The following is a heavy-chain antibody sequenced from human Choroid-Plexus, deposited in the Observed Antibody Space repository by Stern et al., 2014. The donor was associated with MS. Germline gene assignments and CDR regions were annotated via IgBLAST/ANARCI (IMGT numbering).Heavy chain of an antibody. CDR1: GFTFSNFG. Sequence: VQLVESGGGVAQPGRPLILSCAASGFTFSNFGMHWVRQAPGKGLEWVALISYDGSDKYYAGSVKGRFTIFRDNSKNTLDMHMNSLRAEGTAVYYCAKDRQWSTYFFDYWGQGSLVTVSS. CDR2: ISYDGSDK. CDR3: AKDRQWSTYFFDY. D-gene: IGHD2-15*01. J-gene: IGHJ4*02. V-gene: IGHV3-30*18.